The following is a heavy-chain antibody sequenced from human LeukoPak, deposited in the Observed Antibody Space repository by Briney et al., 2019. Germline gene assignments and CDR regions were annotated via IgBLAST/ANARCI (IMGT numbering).Heavy chain of an antibody. D-gene: IGHD6-13*01. J-gene: IGHJ6*02. CDR2: ISGSGGST. CDR1: GFTFSSYA. Sequence: GGSLRLSCAASGFTFSSYAMSWVRQAPGKGLEWVSAISGSGGSTYYADSVKGRFTISRDNSKTSLYLQMNSLRAEDTAVYYCALTAAVFDYSYYYGMDAWGQGTAVTVSS. V-gene: IGHV3-23*01. CDR3: ALTAAVFDYSYYYGMDA.